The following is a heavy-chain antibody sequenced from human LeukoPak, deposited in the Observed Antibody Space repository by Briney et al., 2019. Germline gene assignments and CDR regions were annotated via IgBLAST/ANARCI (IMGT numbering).Heavy chain of an antibody. Sequence: GGSLRLSCAASGFLVSDNYMSWVRQAPGQGLEWVSVIYSGGSTYYADSVKGRFTISRDNSKNTVFLQLNCLRAEDTAVYYCARYHYDSSGYPYYFDYWGQGTLVTVSS. CDR1: GFLVSDNY. CDR2: IYSGGST. D-gene: IGHD3-22*01. J-gene: IGHJ4*02. V-gene: IGHV3-53*01. CDR3: ARYHYDSSGYPYYFDY.